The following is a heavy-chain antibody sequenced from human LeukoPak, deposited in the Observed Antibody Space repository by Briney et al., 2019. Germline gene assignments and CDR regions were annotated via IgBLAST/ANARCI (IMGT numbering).Heavy chain of an antibody. CDR2: IWYGGNNI. J-gene: IGHJ4*02. D-gene: IGHD3-10*01. V-gene: IGHV3-30*02. CDR3: AKYVYYGSGGYLDY. Sequence: GGSLRLSCAASGFTFSSYGMQGVRQAPGKGLVWVAVIWYGGNNIYYADSVKGRFTISRDNYKNTLYLHMKSLRAEDRAVYFCAKYVYYGSGGYLDYWGQGTLVTVSS. CDR1: GFTFSSYG.